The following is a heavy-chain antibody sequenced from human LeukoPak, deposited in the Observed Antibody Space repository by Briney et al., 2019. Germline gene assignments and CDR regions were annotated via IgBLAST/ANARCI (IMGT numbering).Heavy chain of an antibody. CDR1: GGSISSSSYY. D-gene: IGHD6-19*01. CDR3: ARVQWLGPVNWFDP. V-gene: IGHV4-39*07. J-gene: IGHJ5*02. Sequence: SSETLSLTCTVSGGSISSSSYYWGWIRQPPGKGLEWIGSIYYSGSTYYNPSLKSRVTISVDTSKNQFSLKLSSVTAADTAVYYCARVQWLGPVNWFDPWGQGTLVTVSS. CDR2: IYYSGST.